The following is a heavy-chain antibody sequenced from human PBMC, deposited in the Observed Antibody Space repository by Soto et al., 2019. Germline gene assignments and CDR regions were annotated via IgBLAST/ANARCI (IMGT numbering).Heavy chain of an antibody. J-gene: IGHJ6*02. CDR1: GYTFTGYY. Sequence: QVQLVQSGAEVKKPGASVKVSCKASGYTFTGYYMHWVRQAPGQGLEWMGWINPNSGGTNYAQKFQGWVTMTRDTSISTAYMELGRLRSDETAVYSCARGTKYYYYGMDVWGQGTTVTVSS. CDR2: INPNSGGT. D-gene: IGHD2-8*01. CDR3: ARGTKYYYYGMDV. V-gene: IGHV1-2*04.